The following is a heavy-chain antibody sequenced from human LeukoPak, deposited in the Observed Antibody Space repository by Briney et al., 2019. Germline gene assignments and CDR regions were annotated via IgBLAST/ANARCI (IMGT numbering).Heavy chain of an antibody. V-gene: IGHV4-59*01. CDR1: GGSISTYY. D-gene: IGHD4-23*01. J-gene: IGHJ4*02. Sequence: PSETLSLTCTVSGGSISTYYWSWIRQPSGKGLEWIGYIYYSGSTNYNPSLKSRVTISVDTSKNQFSLKLSSVTAADTAVYYCARDLGDNGGYFDYWGQGTLVTVSS. CDR3: ARDLGDNGGYFDY. CDR2: IYYSGST.